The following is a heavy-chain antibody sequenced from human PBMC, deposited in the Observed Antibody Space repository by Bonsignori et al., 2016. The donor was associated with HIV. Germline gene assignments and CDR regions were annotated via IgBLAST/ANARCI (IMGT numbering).Heavy chain of an antibody. CDR3: ASSRYGSGSYYNLEYYFDS. D-gene: IGHD3-10*01. V-gene: IGHV4-61*02. J-gene: IGHJ4*02. Sequence: SETLSLTCTVSGGSVSSASYYWSWIRQPAGKGLEWIGRIYTSGNTNYNPSLKSRVTISLDTSKNQFSLKLNSVTAADTAVYYCASSRYGSGSYYNLEYYFDSWGQGTLVTVSS. CDR1: GGSVSSASYY. CDR2: IYTSGNT.